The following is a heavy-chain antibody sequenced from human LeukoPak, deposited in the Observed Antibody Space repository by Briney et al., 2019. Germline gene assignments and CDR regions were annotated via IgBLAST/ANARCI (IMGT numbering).Heavy chain of an antibody. V-gene: IGHV1-69*04. Sequence: GASVKVSFKASGGTFSSYAISWVRQAPGQGLEWMGRIIPILGIANYAQKFQGRVTITADKSTSTAYMELSSLRSEDTAVYYCASTLAYCGGDCWSDAFDIWGQGTMVTVSS. CDR3: ASTLAYCGGDCWSDAFDI. J-gene: IGHJ3*02. CDR2: IIPILGIA. D-gene: IGHD2-21*02. CDR1: GGTFSSYA.